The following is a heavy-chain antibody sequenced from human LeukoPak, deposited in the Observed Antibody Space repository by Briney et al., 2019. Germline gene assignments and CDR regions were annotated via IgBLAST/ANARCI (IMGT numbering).Heavy chain of an antibody. D-gene: IGHD3-22*01. V-gene: IGHV4-59*01. CDR2: IYYSGST. CDR1: GGSISSYY. CDR3: ARLITMNAFDI. Sequence: SETLSLTCTVSGGSISSYYWSWIRQPPGKGLERIGYIYYSGSTNYNPSLKSRVTISVDTSKNQFSLKLSSVTAADTAVYYCARLITMNAFDIWGQGTMVTVSS. J-gene: IGHJ3*02.